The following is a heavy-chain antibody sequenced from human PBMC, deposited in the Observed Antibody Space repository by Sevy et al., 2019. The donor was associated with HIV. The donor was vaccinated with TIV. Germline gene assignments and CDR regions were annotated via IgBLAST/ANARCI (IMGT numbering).Heavy chain of an antibody. CDR2: ISGPGLSP. Sequence: GGSLRLSCTASGFTFNTHAMTWVRQAPGKGLEWVSVISGPGLSPYYADSVKGRFTISRDNSQNTLYLQMNSLRVDDTATYYCAKALNPALESMIEVILRTLKGFDVWGQGTMVTVSS. J-gene: IGHJ3*01. CDR1: GFTFNTHA. V-gene: IGHV3-23*01. CDR3: AKALNPALESMIEVILRTLKGFDV. D-gene: IGHD3-22*01.